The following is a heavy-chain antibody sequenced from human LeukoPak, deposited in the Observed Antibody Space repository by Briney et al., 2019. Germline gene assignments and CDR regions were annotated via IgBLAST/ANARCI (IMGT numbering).Heavy chain of an antibody. CDR2: INQRRNT. CDR3: ARHGWHAWYFDL. J-gene: IGHJ2*01. CDR1: GESFSGYS. D-gene: IGHD6-19*01. V-gene: IGHV4-34*01. Sequence: SETLSLTCVVYGESFSGYSWSWIRQPPGKGLEWIREINQRRNTNYNPSLKSRVTISIDTSKNQFSLKLSSVTAADTAVYYCARHGWHAWYFDLWGRGTLVTVSS.